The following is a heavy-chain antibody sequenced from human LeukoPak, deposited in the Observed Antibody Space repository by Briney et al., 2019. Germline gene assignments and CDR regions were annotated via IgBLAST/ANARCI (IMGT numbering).Heavy chain of an antibody. CDR1: GGSLSGYY. J-gene: IGHJ4*02. V-gene: IGHV4-34*01. CDR3: ARAPPEYGDYFDY. D-gene: IGHD4-17*01. Sequence: KPSETLSLTCGVYGGSLSGYYWSWIRQPPGKGLEWIGEINHSGSTNYNPSLKSRVTISVDTSKNQFSLRLSSVTAADTAVYYCARAPPEYGDYFDYWGQGTLVTVSS. CDR2: INHSGST.